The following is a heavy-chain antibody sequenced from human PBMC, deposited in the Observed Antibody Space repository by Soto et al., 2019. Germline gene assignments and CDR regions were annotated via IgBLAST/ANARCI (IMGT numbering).Heavy chain of an antibody. J-gene: IGHJ5*02. CDR3: ARGRSRYSHTFHTWFDP. D-gene: IGHD1-26*01. V-gene: IGHV4-34*01. Sequence: PSETLSLTCAVYGGSFSGFYWNWIRQPPGKGLECIGEINHSGSTNYNPSLKSRVTISRDTSKNQFSLKLSSVNAADTAVYYCARGRSRYSHTFHTWFDPCGQGAIVTVYS. CDR1: GGSFSGFY. CDR2: INHSGST.